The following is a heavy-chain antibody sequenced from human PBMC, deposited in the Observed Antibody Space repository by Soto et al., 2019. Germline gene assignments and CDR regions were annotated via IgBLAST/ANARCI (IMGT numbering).Heavy chain of an antibody. V-gene: IGHV4-30-4*01. CDR2: IYYSGST. J-gene: IGHJ4*02. D-gene: IGHD5-12*01. Sequence: SETLSLTCTVSGGSISSGDYYWSWIRQPPGKGLEWIGYIYYSGSTYYNPSLKSRVTISVDTSKNQFSLKLSSVTAADTAVYYCARDPLEMATISWGQGTLVTVSS. CDR1: GGSISSGDYY. CDR3: ARDPLEMATIS.